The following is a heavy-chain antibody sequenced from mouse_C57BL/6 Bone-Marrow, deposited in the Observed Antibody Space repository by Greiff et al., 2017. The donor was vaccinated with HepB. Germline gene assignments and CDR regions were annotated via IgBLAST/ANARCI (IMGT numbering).Heavy chain of an antibody. D-gene: IGHD2-1*01. CDR3: TRWLLWYPFDY. Sequence: QVQLQESGAELVRPWASVTLSCKASGYTFTDYEMHWVKQTPVHGLEWIGAIDPETGGTAYNQKFKGKAILTADKSSSTAYMELRSLTSEDSAVYYCTRWLLWYPFDYWGQGTTLTVSS. J-gene: IGHJ2*01. CDR2: IDPETGGT. V-gene: IGHV1-15*01. CDR1: GYTFTDYE.